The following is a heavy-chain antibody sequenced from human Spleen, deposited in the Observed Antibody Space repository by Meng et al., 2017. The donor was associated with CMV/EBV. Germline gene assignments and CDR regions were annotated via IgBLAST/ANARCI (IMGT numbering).Heavy chain of an antibody. CDR1: GGSISSGGDY. V-gene: IGHV4-31*03. CDR3: ARQFSGFGTIDF. J-gene: IGHJ4*02. D-gene: IGHD5-12*01. CDR2: ISYIGST. Sequence: SETLSLTCTVSGGSISSGGDYWSWIRLHPGEGLEWIGYISYIGSTNYNPSFQSRVTILIDTSKNQFSLKLRSVTAADTAVYYCARQFSGFGTIDFWGQGTLVTVSS.